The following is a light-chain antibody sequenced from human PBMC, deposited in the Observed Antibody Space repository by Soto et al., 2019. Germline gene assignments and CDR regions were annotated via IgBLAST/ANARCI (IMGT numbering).Light chain of an antibody. CDR3: QQYDEYPLT. CDR2: DTS. V-gene: IGKV1-5*01. Sequence: DIQITQSPSTLSASVGDRVTITCRASQNIRSWLAWYQQRPGKVPNLLIWDTSKLQSGVPSRFSGSGSGTEFTLTIASLQRDDFATYWCQQYDEYPLTFGGGTKVELK. J-gene: IGKJ4*01. CDR1: QNIRSW.